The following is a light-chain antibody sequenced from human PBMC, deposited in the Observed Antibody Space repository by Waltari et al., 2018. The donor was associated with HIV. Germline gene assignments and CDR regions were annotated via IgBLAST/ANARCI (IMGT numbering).Light chain of an antibody. V-gene: IGLV2-14*01. Sequence: QSVLTQTPSASGSPGQSITISCTGTSNDVGRYDYVSRYQHHPGKAPKLVIYEVTNRPSGISNRFSGSKSGNTASLTISGLQAEDEADYYCSSYVVNSTPYVFGSGTKVTVL. CDR1: SNDVGRYDY. J-gene: IGLJ1*01. CDR2: EVT. CDR3: SSYVVNSTPYV.